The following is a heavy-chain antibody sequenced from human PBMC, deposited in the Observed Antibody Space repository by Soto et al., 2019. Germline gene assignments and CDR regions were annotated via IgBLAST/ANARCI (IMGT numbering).Heavy chain of an antibody. V-gene: IGHV1-3*01. J-gene: IGHJ5*02. Sequence: ASVKVSCKASGYTFTSYAMHWVRQAPGQRLEWMGWINAGNGNTKYSQKFQGRVTITRDTSASTAYMELSSLRSEDTAVYYCAFDYYGSGSYYWKFDPWGQGPLVTVSS. CDR1: GYTFTSYA. CDR2: INAGNGNT. D-gene: IGHD3-10*01. CDR3: AFDYYGSGSYYWKFDP.